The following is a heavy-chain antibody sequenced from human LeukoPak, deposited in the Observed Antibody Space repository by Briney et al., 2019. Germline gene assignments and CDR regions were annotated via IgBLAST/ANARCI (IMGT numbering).Heavy chain of an antibody. V-gene: IGHV3-21*01. CDR3: ARMYSDSWYYFDY. CDR1: GFTFSSYS. CDR2: ISGSSSHI. Sequence: GGFLRLSCAASGFTFSSYSMNWVRQAPGKGLEWVSSISGSSSHIYYADSVKGRFTISRDNAKNSLLLQMNSLRAEDTAVYYCARMYSDSWYYFDYWGRGTLVTVSS. D-gene: IGHD1-26*01. J-gene: IGHJ4*02.